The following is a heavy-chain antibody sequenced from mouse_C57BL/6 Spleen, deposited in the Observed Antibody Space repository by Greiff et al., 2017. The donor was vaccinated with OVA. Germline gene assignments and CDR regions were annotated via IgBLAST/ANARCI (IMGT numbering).Heavy chain of an antibody. V-gene: IGHV1-80*01. CDR2: IYPGDGDT. D-gene: IGHD1-1*01. CDR3: ARFGTTVVAEAMDY. CDR1: GYAFSSYW. Sequence: VQLQQSGAELVKPGASVKISCKASGYAFSSYWMNWVKQRPGKGLEWIGQIYPGDGDTNYNGKFKGKATLTADKSSSTAYMQLSSLTSEDSAVYFCARFGTTVVAEAMDYWGQGTSVTVSS. J-gene: IGHJ4*01.